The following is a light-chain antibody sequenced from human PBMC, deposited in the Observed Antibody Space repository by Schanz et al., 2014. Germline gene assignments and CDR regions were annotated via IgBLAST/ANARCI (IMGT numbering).Light chain of an antibody. V-gene: IGLV2-8*01. J-gene: IGLJ3*02. CDR2: EVN. CDR3: AAWDDSLNGWV. Sequence: QSALTQPPSASGSPGQSVTISCSGTSSDVGGYNYVSWYQQHPGKAPKVMIYEVNKRPSGVPDRFSGSKSGTSASLAISGLQSEDEADYYCAAWDDSLNGWVFGGGTKLTVL. CDR1: SSDVGGYNY.